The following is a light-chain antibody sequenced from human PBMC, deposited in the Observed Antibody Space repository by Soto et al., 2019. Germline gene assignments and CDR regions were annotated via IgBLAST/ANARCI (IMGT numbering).Light chain of an antibody. V-gene: IGKV3-15*01. CDR2: GAS. J-gene: IGKJ1*01. CDR1: QSVRSN. CDR3: QQYNNWPRT. Sequence: EIVSTQSAATLSLAPGERSTLSCRASQSVRSNSAWYQQKPGQAPRLLIYGASTRATGIPARFSGSGSGTEFTLTISSLQSEDFAVYYCQQYNNWPRTFGQGTKV.